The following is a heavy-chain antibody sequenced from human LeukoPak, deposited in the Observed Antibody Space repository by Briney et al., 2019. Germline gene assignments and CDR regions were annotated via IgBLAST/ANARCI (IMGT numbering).Heavy chain of an antibody. CDR1: GYSISSGYY. CDR3: ARGAYDDAFDI. D-gene: IGHD3-22*01. Sequence: SETLSLTCTASGYSISSGYYWGWIRQPPGKGLEWIGSIYHSGSTYYNPSLKSRVTISVDTSKNQFSLKLSSVTAADTAVYYCARGAYDDAFDIWGQGTMVTVSS. CDR2: IYHSGST. J-gene: IGHJ3*02. V-gene: IGHV4-38-2*02.